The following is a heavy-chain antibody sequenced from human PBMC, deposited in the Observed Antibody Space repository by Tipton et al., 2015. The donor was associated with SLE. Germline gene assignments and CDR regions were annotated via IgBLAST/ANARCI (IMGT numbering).Heavy chain of an antibody. CDR3: ARDAHGYYSGWMDY. J-gene: IGHJ4*02. V-gene: IGHV4-59*11. Sequence: LRLSCTVSGGYISRHYWSWIRQAPGKGLEWIGYISNSETTNYNPSLKSRVTISVDTSKNQFSLILSSVTAADTAVYYCARDAHGYYSGWMDYWGQGTLVTVSS. CDR1: GGYISRHY. CDR2: ISNSETT. D-gene: IGHD2-15*01.